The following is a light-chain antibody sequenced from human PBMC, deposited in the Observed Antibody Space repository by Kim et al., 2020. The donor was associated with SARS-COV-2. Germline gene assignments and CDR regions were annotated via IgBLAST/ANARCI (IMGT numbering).Light chain of an antibody. Sequence: DIQMTQSPSSLSASVGDGVTITCRASQDISKYLAWYQQKPGKVPKLLISNASDLQSGVPSRVSVSGSGTDFTLTISSLQPEDVATYYCQKYNSAPWTFVQGTKVDIK. V-gene: IGKV1-27*01. CDR1: QDISKY. CDR3: QKYNSAPWT. J-gene: IGKJ1*01. CDR2: NAS.